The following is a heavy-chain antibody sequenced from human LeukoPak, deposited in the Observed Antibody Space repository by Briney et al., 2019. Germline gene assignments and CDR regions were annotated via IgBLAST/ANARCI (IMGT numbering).Heavy chain of an antibody. CDR2: ISAYNGNT. V-gene: IGHV1-18*01. D-gene: IGHD4-17*01. Sequence: ASVKVSCKASGGTFSRYAISWVRQSPGQGLEWMGWISAYNGNTNYAQKLQGRVTMTTDTSTSTAYMELRSLRSDDTAVYYCAKTTTTVTTGGFDYWGQGTLVTVSS. J-gene: IGHJ4*02. CDR1: GGTFSRYA. CDR3: AKTTTTVTTGGFDY.